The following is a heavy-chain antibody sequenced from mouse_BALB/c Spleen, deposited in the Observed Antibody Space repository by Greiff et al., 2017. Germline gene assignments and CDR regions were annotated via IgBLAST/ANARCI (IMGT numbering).Heavy chain of an antibody. J-gene: IGHJ4*01. Sequence: EVQGVESGGGLVQPGGSRKLSCAASGFTFSSFGMHWVRQAPEKGLEWVAYISSGSSTIYYADTVKGRFTISRDNPKNTLFLQMTSLRSEDTAMYYCARDGKGYAKDYWGQGTSVTVSS. CDR1: GFTFSSFG. V-gene: IGHV5-17*02. CDR2: ISSGSSTI. CDR3: ARDGKGYAKDY. D-gene: IGHD2-1*01.